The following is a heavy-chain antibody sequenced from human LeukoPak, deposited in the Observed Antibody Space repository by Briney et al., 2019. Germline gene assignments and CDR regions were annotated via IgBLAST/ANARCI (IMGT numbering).Heavy chain of an antibody. CDR3: VRVGSAYGDPLEFDF. CDR2: ISGHNGNT. V-gene: IGHV1-18*01. Sequence: ASVKVSCKTSGYSFNKFGISWVRQAPGRGLEWMGWISGHNGNTDSAQKFQDRVTMSTDNSMSTAYLELRSLRSDDTAVYFCVRVGSAYGDPLEFDFWGHGTLVTVSS. D-gene: IGHD4-17*01. J-gene: IGHJ4*01. CDR1: GYSFNKFG.